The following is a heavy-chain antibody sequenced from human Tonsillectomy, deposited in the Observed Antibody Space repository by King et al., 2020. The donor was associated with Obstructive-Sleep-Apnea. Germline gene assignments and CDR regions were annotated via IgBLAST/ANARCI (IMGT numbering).Heavy chain of an antibody. J-gene: IGHJ4*02. Sequence: VQLVESGGGLVQPGGSLRLSCSASGFTFSSYARHWVRQAPGKGLEYVSAISSNGGSTYYADSVKGRFTISRDNSKNTLYLQMSSLRAEDTAVYYCVQLGPEGSFDYWGQGTLVTVSS. D-gene: IGHD6-6*01. CDR1: GFTFSSYA. CDR2: ISSNGGST. CDR3: VQLGPEGSFDY. V-gene: IGHV3-64D*09.